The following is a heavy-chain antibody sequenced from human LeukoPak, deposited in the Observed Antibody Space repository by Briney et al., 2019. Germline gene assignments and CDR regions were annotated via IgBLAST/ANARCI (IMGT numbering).Heavy chain of an antibody. J-gene: IGHJ4*02. Sequence: ASVKVSCKASGYTFTGYYMHWVRQAPGQGLEWMGWINPNSGGTNYALKFQGRVTMTRDTSISTAYMELSRLRSDDTAVYYCARRGINSASDYWGQGTLVTVSS. CDR2: INPNSGGT. V-gene: IGHV1-2*02. D-gene: IGHD3-16*01. CDR1: GYTFTGYY. CDR3: ARRGINSASDY.